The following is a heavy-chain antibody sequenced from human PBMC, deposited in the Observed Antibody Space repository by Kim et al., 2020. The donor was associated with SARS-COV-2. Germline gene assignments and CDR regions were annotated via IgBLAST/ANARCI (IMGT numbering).Heavy chain of an antibody. J-gene: IGHJ4*02. D-gene: IGHD3-3*01. V-gene: IGHV3-23*01. CDR1: GFTFSNYA. CDR3: AKDVHFDFWSGDYWDY. CDR2: IVGGGRT. Sequence: GGSLRLSCAASGFTFSNYAMSWVRQAPGKGLEWVSAIVGGGRTYYADSVKGRFTIPRDNSKNTLYLQINSLRAEDTAVYYCAKDVHFDFWSGDYWDYGGQGTLVTVSS.